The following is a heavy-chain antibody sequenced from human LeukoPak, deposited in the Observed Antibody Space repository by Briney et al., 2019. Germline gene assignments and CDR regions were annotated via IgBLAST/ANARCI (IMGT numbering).Heavy chain of an antibody. D-gene: IGHD4-17*01. CDR2: ISTSTGDT. CDR3: ARDPATVTTGWFDP. J-gene: IGHJ5*02. V-gene: IGHV1-18*01. CDR1: GYSFILYG. Sequence: ASVTVSCKTSGYSFILYGISWVRQAPGQGPEWMGWISTSTGDTKYTQKFQGRVTLTTDTSTSTAYMELSSLRSEDTAVYYCARDPATVTTGWFDPWGQGTLVTVSS.